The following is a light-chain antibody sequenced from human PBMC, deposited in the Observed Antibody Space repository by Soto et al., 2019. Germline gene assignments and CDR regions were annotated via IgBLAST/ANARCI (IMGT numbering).Light chain of an antibody. J-gene: IGKJ1*01. CDR1: QRVSSN. CDR3: QQYDNWPRT. V-gene: IGKV3-15*01. Sequence: IVIRASQATMSVSPAERPPLPCRASQRVSSNVAWYPQKPAQAPRLLICGASTRATGIPARFSGSGSGTAFTLTISSLEPEEFAVYYCQQYDNWPRTFGQGTKVEIK. CDR2: GAS.